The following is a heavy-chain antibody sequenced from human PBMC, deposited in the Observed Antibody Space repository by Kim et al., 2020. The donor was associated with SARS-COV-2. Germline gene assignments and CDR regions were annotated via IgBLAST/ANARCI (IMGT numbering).Heavy chain of an antibody. CDR3: ASWGSDGYNYNYYYYGMDV. CDR2: ISSSSSYI. V-gene: IGHV3-21*01. J-gene: IGHJ6*02. D-gene: IGHD5-12*01. CDR1: GFTFSSYS. Sequence: GGSLRLSCADSGFTFSSYSMNWVRQAPGKGLEWVSSISSSSSYIYYADSVKGRFTISRDNAKNSLYLQMNSLRAEDTAVYYCASWGSDGYNYNYYYYGMDVWGQGTTVTVSS.